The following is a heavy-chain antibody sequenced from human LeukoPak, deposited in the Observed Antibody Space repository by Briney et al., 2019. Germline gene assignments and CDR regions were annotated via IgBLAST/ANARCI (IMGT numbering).Heavy chain of an antibody. CDR3: ARGRNGDYAD. Sequence: SETLSLTCAVYGGSFRGYYWSWIRQPPGKGLEWIGEINQSGSTNYNPSLKSRVTISVDTSKNQFSLKLSSVTAADTAVYYCARGRNGDYADWGQGTLVTVSS. D-gene: IGHD4-17*01. J-gene: IGHJ4*02. CDR1: GGSFRGYY. V-gene: IGHV4-34*01. CDR2: INQSGST.